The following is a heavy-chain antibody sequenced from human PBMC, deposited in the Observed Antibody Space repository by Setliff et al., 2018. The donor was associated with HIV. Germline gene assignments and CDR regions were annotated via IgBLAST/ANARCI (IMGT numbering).Heavy chain of an antibody. V-gene: IGHV4-4*02. CDR2: IFHTQNP. Sequence: SETLSLTCAVSDGSISSSNWWSWVRQPPGKGLEWIGEIFHTQNPNYSPSLKSRVTISVNKSKNQFSLKLSSVTAADTAVYYCARAVQLGYFDYWGQGTLVTVSS. CDR1: DGSISSSNW. J-gene: IGHJ4*02. D-gene: IGHD6-6*01. CDR3: ARAVQLGYFDY.